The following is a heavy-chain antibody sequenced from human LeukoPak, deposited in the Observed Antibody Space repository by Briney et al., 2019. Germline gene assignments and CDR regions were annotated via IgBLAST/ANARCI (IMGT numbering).Heavy chain of an antibody. CDR2: INHSGST. J-gene: IGHJ4*02. Sequence: PSETLSLTCAVYGGSFSGYYWSWIRQPPGKGLEWIGEINHSGSTNYNPSLKSRVTISVGTSKNQFSLKLSSVTAADTAVYYCARSEGNNWGSIPFDYWGQGTLVTVSS. D-gene: IGHD7-27*01. V-gene: IGHV4-34*01. CDR3: ARSEGNNWGSIPFDY. CDR1: GGSFSGYY.